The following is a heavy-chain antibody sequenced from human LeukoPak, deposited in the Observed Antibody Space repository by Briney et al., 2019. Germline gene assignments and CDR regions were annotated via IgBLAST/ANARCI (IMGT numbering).Heavy chain of an antibody. V-gene: IGHV4-38-2*01. CDR2: IYHSGST. CDR3: ARGYYDPHDY. Sequence: PSETLSLTCAVSGYSISSGYYWGWIRQPPGKGLEWIGSIYHSGSTYYNPSLKSRVTISVDTSKNQFSLKLSSVTAADTAVYYCARGYYDPHDYWGQGTLVTVS. CDR1: GYSISSGYY. D-gene: IGHD3-22*01. J-gene: IGHJ4*02.